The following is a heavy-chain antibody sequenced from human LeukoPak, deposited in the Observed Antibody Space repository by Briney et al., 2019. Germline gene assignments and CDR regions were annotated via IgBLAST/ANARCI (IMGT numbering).Heavy chain of an antibody. CDR2: TYHSGSP. J-gene: IGHJ6*02. V-gene: IGHV4-30-2*01. CDR1: GGSVTSGGYY. CDR3: AREGLGMDV. Sequence: SETLSLTCTVSGGSVTSGGYYWGWVRQPPGKGLEWLGYTYHSGSPYYNPSLKSRVTISVDRSKSLFSLRLHSVTAADTAVYYCAREGLGMDVWGQGTTVTVSS.